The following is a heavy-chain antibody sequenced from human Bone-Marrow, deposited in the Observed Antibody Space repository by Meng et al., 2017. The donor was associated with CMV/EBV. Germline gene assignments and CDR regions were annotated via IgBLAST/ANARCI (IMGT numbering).Heavy chain of an antibody. Sequence: FTGYYMHWVRQAPGQGLEWMGWLNPNSGGTNYAQKFQGRVTMTRDTSISTAYMGLSRLRSDDTAVYYCARDRVYYGSGSYYSTWFDPWGQGTLVTVSS. V-gene: IGHV1-2*02. D-gene: IGHD3-10*01. J-gene: IGHJ5*02. CDR3: ARDRVYYGSGSYYSTWFDP. CDR1: FTGYY. CDR2: LNPNSGGT.